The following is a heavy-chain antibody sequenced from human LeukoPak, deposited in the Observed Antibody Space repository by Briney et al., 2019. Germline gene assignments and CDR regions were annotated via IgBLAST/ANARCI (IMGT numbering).Heavy chain of an antibody. J-gene: IGHJ5*02. CDR1: GRPISSYY. V-gene: IGHV4-4*07. CDR2: IYTSGST. CDR3: ARDCSAAYYYGSGYNWFDP. D-gene: IGHD3-10*01. Sequence: PSETLSLTCTVSGRPISSYYWSWIRQPAGKGLEWIGRIYTSGSTNYNPALKSRVTMSVDTSKNQFSLKLSSVTAADTAVYYCARDCSAAYYYGSGYNWFDPWGQGTLVTVSS.